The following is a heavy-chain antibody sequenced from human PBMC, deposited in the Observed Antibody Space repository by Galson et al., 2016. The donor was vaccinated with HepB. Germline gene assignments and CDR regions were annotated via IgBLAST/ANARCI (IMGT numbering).Heavy chain of an antibody. V-gene: IGHV6-1*01. CDR1: GDSVSSNSAA. CDR2: TYYRSKWYN. J-gene: IGHJ4*02. D-gene: IGHD6-19*01. CDR3: ARASGGWYVY. Sequence: CAISGDSVSSNSAAWNWIRQSPSRGLEWLGRTYYRSKWYNDYAVSVKSRIIINPATSKNQFSLQLNSVTPEDTAGYYCARASGGWYVYWGQGTLVTVSS.